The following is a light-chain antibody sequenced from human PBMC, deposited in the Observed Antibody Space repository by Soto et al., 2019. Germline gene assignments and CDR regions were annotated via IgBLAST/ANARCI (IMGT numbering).Light chain of an antibody. Sequence: EIVLTQSPGTLSLSPGERATLSCRASQSVFNNHIGWYQQKPGQAPRRLIYGASSRATGIPDRFSGSGSGTDFTLTISRLEPEDFAVYYCQQYGSLSWTFGQGTK. CDR2: GAS. J-gene: IGKJ1*01. V-gene: IGKV3-20*01. CDR1: QSVFNNH. CDR3: QQYGSLSWT.